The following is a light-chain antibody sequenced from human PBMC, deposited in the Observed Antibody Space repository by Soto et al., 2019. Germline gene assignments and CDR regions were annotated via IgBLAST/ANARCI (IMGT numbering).Light chain of an antibody. J-gene: IGLJ1*01. CDR2: DVS. V-gene: IGLV2-8*01. Sequence: QSALTQSPSASGSPGQSVTISCTGTSSDIGGYNSVSWYQQHPGKAPKVMIYDVSKRPSGVPDRFSGSKSGNTASLTVSALQAEDEAEYYCFSYTTSTTYVFGSGTKLTVL. CDR1: SSDIGGYNS. CDR3: FSYTTSTTYV.